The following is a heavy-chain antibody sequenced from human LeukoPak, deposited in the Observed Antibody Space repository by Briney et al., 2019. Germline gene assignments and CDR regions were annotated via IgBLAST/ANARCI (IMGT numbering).Heavy chain of an antibody. CDR1: GFTVSDNY. CDR3: VRDRWPGLGDF. V-gene: IGHV3-66*01. J-gene: IGHJ6*02. D-gene: IGHD6-19*01. CDR2: VYSGGLT. Sequence: PGGPLRLSCGASGFTVSDNYMSWVRQAPGKGLEWVSTVYSGGLTYCADPVKGRFTISRDNSKNTLYLQMSSLRAEVTAVYYCVRDRWPGLGDFWGQGTTVTVSS.